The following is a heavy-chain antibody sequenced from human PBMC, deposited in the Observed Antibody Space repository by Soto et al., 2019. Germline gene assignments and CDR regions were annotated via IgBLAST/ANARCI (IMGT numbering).Heavy chain of an antibody. CDR3: ARGRNGLVLY. CDR1: VGSVSSGNFY. CDR2: IYYSGST. Sequence: ETLSLTCTVSVGSVSSGNFYWSWIRQPPGKGLEWIGFIYYSGSTNYNPSLKSRVTISVDTSKNQFSLQLSSVTAADTAVYYRARGRNGLVLYWGQGTLVTVSS. J-gene: IGHJ4*02. V-gene: IGHV4-61*01. D-gene: IGHD3-9*01.